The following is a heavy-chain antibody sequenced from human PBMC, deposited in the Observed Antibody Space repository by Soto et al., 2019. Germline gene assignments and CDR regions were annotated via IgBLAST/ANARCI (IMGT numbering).Heavy chain of an antibody. V-gene: IGHV1-18*01. CDR3: ARLSGCGGGSCYLPDY. CDR1: GYTFTSCG. J-gene: IGHJ4*02. D-gene: IGHD2-15*01. Sequence: QVQLVQSGPEVKKPGASVKVSCKASGYTFTSCGIGWVRKAPGQGLEWMGWISAYNGNTIYAKNHQGRVTMTTDTSTSTPYMELGSLRSDNTAMYYCARLSGCGGGSCYLPDYWGQGTLVSVSS. CDR2: ISAYNGNT.